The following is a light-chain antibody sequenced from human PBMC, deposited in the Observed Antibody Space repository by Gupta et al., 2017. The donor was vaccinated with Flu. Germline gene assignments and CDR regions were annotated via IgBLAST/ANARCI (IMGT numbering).Light chain of an antibody. CDR1: SNTVGNQG. V-gene: IGLV10-54*04. CDR3: SSWDISIKVWV. CDR2: RNN. J-gene: IGLJ3*02. Sequence: QARLTQPPSVSKGLRQTATLTCTGNSNTVGNQGVTWLQQHQGHHTRLRADRNNNRPSIISERFSAYRSGSTVSRTITGLQPEDEADDFCSSWDISIKVWVFGGGTKMTVL.